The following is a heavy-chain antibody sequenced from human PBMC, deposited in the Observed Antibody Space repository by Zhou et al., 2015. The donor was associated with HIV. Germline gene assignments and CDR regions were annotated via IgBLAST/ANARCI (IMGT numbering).Heavy chain of an antibody. CDR1: GGTFSTYA. Sequence: QVQLVQSGAEVKKPGSSVKVSCKASGGTFSTYAISWVRQAPGQGLEWMGGIIPMFGTAKYAQKLHGRVTITADESTRTAYMELSSLRSDDTAVYYCARGKLLWFGGSGHYVMDVWGQGTTVTVSS. D-gene: IGHD3-10*01. V-gene: IGHV1-69*01. CDR2: IIPMFGTA. CDR3: ARGKLLWFGGSGHYVMDV. J-gene: IGHJ6*01.